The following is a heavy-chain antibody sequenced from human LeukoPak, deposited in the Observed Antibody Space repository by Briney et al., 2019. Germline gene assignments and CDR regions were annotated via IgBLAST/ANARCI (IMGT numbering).Heavy chain of an antibody. CDR2: IYPGDSDT. CDR1: GYSFTSYW. CDR3: ARSLSYDFWSGYYNY. Sequence: GESLKNSCKGSGYSFTSYWIGWVRQMPGKGLEWMGIIYPGDSDTRYSPSFQGQVTISADKSISTAYLQWSSLKASDTAMYYCARSLSYDFWSGYYNYWGQGTLVTVSS. V-gene: IGHV5-51*01. J-gene: IGHJ4*02. D-gene: IGHD3-3*01.